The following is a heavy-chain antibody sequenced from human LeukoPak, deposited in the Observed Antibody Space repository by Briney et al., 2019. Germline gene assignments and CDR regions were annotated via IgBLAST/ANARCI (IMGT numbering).Heavy chain of an antibody. CDR2: INHSGST. Sequence: SETLSLTCAVYGGSFSGYYWSWIRQPPGKGLEWIGEINHSGSTNYNPSLKSRVTISVDTSKNQFSLKLSSVTAADTAVYYCARGGVTMVRGVILQNWFDPWGQGTLVTVSA. D-gene: IGHD3-10*01. CDR3: ARGGVTMVRGVILQNWFDP. CDR1: GGSFSGYY. J-gene: IGHJ5*02. V-gene: IGHV4-34*01.